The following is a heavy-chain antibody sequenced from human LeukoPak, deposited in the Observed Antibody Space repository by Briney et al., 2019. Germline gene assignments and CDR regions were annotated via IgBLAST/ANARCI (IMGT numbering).Heavy chain of an antibody. Sequence: GGSLRLSCTASGFTFGDYAMSWVSQAPGKGLEWVGFIRSKAYGGTTEYAASVKGRFTISRDDSKSVAYLQMNSLKPEDTAVYYCTRSAGYSSGWYHDYWGQGTLVTVSS. CDR3: TRSAGYSSGWYHDY. CDR2: IRSKAYGGTT. CDR1: GFTFGDYA. V-gene: IGHV3-49*04. D-gene: IGHD6-19*01. J-gene: IGHJ4*02.